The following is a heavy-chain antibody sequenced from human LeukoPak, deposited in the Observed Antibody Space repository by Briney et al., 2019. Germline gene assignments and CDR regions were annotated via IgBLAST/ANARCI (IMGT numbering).Heavy chain of an antibody. D-gene: IGHD5-12*01. CDR2: ISAYNGNT. V-gene: IGHV1-18*01. J-gene: IGHJ4*02. CDR3: ARDRGYSGYDLPIGFDY. CDR1: GYTFTSYG. Sequence: ASVTASCKASGYTFTSYGISWVRQAPGQGLEWMGWISAYNGNTNYAQKLQGRVTMTTDTSTSTAYMELRSLRSDGTAVYYCARDRGYSGYDLPIGFDYWGQGTLVTVSS.